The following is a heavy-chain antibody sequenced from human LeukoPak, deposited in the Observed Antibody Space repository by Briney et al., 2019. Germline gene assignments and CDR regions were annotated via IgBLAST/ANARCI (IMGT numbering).Heavy chain of an antibody. V-gene: IGHV6-1*01. CDR3: ARDVGTSGWHTFDN. Sequence: SQTLSLTCTISGDSVSSINGAWNWLRQSPPRGLHWLGRTYYRSKWYNDYAVSVQGRVTINPDTSRNQFSLQLKSVTPDDTAVYYCARDVGTSGWHTFDNWGQGTLVTVSS. CDR2: TYYRSKWYN. CDR1: GDSVSSINGA. D-gene: IGHD6-19*01. J-gene: IGHJ4*02.